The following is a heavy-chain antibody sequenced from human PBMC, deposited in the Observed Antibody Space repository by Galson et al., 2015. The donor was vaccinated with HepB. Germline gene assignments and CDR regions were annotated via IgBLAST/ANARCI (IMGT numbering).Heavy chain of an antibody. CDR1: GFTFSSYG. J-gene: IGHJ4*02. Sequence: SLRLSCAASGFTFSSYGMHWVRQAPGKGLEWVAVISYDGSNKYYADSVKGRFTISRDNSKNTLYLQMNSLRAEDTAAYYCAKDRYCSSTSCSNFDYWGQGTLVTVSS. CDR3: AKDRYCSSTSCSNFDY. CDR2: ISYDGSNK. D-gene: IGHD2-2*01. V-gene: IGHV3-30*18.